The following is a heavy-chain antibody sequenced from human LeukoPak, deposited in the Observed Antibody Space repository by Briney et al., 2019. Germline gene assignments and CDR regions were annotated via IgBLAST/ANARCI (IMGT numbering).Heavy chain of an antibody. V-gene: IGHV3-23*01. CDR2: INSGGENT. J-gene: IGHJ4*02. Sequence: GGSLRLSCAASGFTFSSYAMSLVRQGPGKGLEWVSSINSGGENTDYADSVKGRFTISRDNSKSTLYLQMNSLRAEDTAVYYCAKYHKTTVAGRGFDYWGQGTRVSVSS. CDR1: GFTFSSYA. CDR3: AKYHKTTVAGRGFDY. D-gene: IGHD6-19*01.